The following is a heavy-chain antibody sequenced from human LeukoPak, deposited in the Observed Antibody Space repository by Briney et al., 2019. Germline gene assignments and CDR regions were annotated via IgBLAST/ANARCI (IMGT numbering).Heavy chain of an antibody. Sequence: ASVKVSCKASGYTFTSYDINWVRQATGQGLEWMGWMNPNSGNTGYAQKFQGRVTMTRNTSISTAYMELSSLRSEDTAVYYCATPGRLTTVNRFDYWGQGTLVTVSS. V-gene: IGHV1-8*01. J-gene: IGHJ4*02. D-gene: IGHD4-17*01. CDR2: MNPNSGNT. CDR3: ATPGRLTTVNRFDY. CDR1: GYTFTSYD.